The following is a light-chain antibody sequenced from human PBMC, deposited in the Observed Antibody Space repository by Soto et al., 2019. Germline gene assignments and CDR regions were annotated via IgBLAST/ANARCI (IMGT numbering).Light chain of an antibody. Sequence: DIQLTQSPAFLSASVGDRVTITCRASQGSNSYLAWYQQKPGKAPKLLIYAASTLQSGVPSRFSGGGSGTEFTLTISSLQPDDFATYYCQQLNTYAIGFTFGPGTKVDIK. J-gene: IGKJ3*01. CDR1: QGSNSY. V-gene: IGKV1-9*01. CDR2: AAS. CDR3: QQLNTYAIGFT.